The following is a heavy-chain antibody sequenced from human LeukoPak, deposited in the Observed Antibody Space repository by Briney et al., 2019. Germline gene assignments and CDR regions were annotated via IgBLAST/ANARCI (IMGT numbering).Heavy chain of an antibody. V-gene: IGHV3-21*01. D-gene: IGHD3-16*01. CDR2: ISSSSSYI. Sequence: SGGSLRLSCAASGFTFSSYSMNWVRQAPGKGLEWVSSISSSSSYIYYADSVKGRFTISRDNAKNSLYLQMNSLRAEDTAVYYCARDFGGYGNWFDPWGQGTLVTVSS. CDR1: GFTFSSYS. J-gene: IGHJ5*02. CDR3: ARDFGGYGNWFDP.